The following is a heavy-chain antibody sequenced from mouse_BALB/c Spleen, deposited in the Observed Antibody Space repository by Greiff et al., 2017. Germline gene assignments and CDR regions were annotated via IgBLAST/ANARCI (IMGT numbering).Heavy chain of an antibody. J-gene: IGHJ3*01. CDR1: GFTFSSYT. V-gene: IGHV5-12-2*01. CDR3: ARGGSAY. CDR2: ISNGGGST. Sequence: EVQVVESGGGLVQPGGSLKLSCAASGFTFSSYTMSWVRQTPEKRLEWVAYISNGGGSTYYPDTVKGRFTISRDNAKNTLYLQMSSLKSEDTAMYYCARGGSAYWGQGTLVTVSA.